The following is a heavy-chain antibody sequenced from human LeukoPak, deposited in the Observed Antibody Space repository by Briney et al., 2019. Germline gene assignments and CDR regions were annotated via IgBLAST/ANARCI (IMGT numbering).Heavy chain of an antibody. D-gene: IGHD3-10*01. J-gene: IGHJ5*02. V-gene: IGHV1-2*02. CDR2: INPNSGGT. CDR3: ARSGGDYYGSGRPPTT. CDR1: GYAFTGYY. Sequence: GPVKVSCKASGYAFTGYYMHWVRQAPGQGLEWMGWINPNSGGTNYAQKFQGRVTMARDTSISTAYMELSRLRSDDTAVYYCARSGGDYYGSGRPPTTWGQGTLVTVSS.